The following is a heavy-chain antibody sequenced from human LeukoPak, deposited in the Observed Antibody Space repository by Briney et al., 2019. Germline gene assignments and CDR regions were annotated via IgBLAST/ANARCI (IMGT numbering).Heavy chain of an antibody. J-gene: IGHJ4*02. V-gene: IGHV1-18*01. CDR3: ARGENGYDILTGYYPELYYFDY. CDR2: ISAYNGNT. D-gene: IGHD3-9*01. Sequence: ASVKVSCKASGYTFTSYGISWVRQAPGQGLEWMGWISAYNGNTNYAQKLQGRVTMTTDTSTSTAYVELRSLRSDDTAVYYCARGENGYDILTGYYPELYYFDYWGQGTLVTVSS. CDR1: GYTFTSYG.